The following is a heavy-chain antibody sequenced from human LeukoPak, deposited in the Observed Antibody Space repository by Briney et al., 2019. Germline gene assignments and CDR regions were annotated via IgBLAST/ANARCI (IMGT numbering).Heavy chain of an antibody. J-gene: IGHJ4*02. CDR2: IYYSGST. CDR1: GDSISSSNCY. V-gene: IGHV4-39*06. D-gene: IGHD3-22*01. Sequence: SETLSLTCTVSGDSISSSNCYWGWIRQPPGKGLEWIGSIYYSGSTNYNPSLKSRVTISVDTSKNQFPLKLSSVTAADTAVYYCARDSGPMTSPDYWGQGTLVTVSS. CDR3: ARDSGPMTSPDY.